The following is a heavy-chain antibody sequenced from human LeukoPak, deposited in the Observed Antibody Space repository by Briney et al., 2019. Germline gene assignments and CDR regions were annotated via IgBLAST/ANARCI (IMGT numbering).Heavy chain of an antibody. CDR3: ARSNVQWLQLRDDAFDI. Sequence: PSETLSLTCTVSGGSISSGGYYWSWIRQHPGKGLEWIGYIYYSGSTYYNPSLKSRVTISVDTSKNQFSLKLSSVTAADTAVYYCARSNVQWLQLRDDAFDIWGQGTMVTVSS. D-gene: IGHD5-24*01. V-gene: IGHV4-31*03. CDR2: IYYSGST. J-gene: IGHJ3*02. CDR1: GGSISSGGYY.